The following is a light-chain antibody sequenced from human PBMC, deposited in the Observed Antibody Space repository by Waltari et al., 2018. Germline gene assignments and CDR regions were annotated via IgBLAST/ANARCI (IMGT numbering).Light chain of an antibody. Sequence: DVVLTQSPLSLPVTLGQPASISFKSSQTLVHSDGNTYLACFHQRPGQSPRRLIYKVSTRESGVPDRFSASGSGTDFTLKISRVEAEDVGVYYCMQGTHWPLTFGGGTKVEMK. J-gene: IGKJ4*01. CDR1: QTLVHSDGNTY. V-gene: IGKV2-30*02. CDR3: MQGTHWPLT. CDR2: KVS.